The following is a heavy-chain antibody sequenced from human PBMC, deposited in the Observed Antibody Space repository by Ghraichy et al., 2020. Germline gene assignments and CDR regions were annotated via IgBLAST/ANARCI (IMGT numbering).Heavy chain of an antibody. CDR2: ISWNSGSI. J-gene: IGHJ6*02. CDR3: AKEIVGSYYYYYGMDV. V-gene: IGHV3-9*01. Sequence: SLRLSCAASGFTFDDYAMHWVRQAPGKGLEWVSGISWNSGSIGYADSVKGRFTISRDNAKNSLYLQMNSLRAEDTALYYCAKEIVGSYYYYYGMDVWGQGTTVTVSS. D-gene: IGHD1-26*01. CDR1: GFTFDDYA.